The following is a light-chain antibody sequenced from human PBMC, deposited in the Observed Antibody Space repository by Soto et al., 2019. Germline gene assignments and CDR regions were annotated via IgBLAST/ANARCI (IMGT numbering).Light chain of an antibody. CDR2: EVS. CDR1: SSDVGGYNY. Sequence: QSALTQPPSASGSPGQSVTISCTGTSSDVGGYNYVSWYQQHPGKAPTLMIYEVSKRPSGVPDRFSGSKSGNTASLSVSGLQAEDEADYYCRSYAGSNNYVFGTGTKLTVL. CDR3: RSYAGSNNYV. J-gene: IGLJ1*01. V-gene: IGLV2-8*01.